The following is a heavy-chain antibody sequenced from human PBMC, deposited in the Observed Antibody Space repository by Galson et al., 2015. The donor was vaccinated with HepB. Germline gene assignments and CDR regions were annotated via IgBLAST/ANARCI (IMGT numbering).Heavy chain of an antibody. J-gene: IGHJ4*02. CDR3: ARPQAYSSGWPGIDY. V-gene: IGHV5-51*01. CDR1: GYSFTSYW. CDR2: VYPGDSDT. Sequence: QSGAEVKKPGESLKISCKGSGYSFTSYWIGWVRQMPGKGLEWMGIVYPGDSDTRYSPSFQGQVTISADKSISTAYLQWSSLKASDTAMYYCARPQAYSSGWPGIDYWGQGTLVTVSS. D-gene: IGHD6-19*01.